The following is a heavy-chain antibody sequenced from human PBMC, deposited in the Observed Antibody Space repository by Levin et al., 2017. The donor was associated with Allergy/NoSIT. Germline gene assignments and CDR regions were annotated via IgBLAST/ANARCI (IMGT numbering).Heavy chain of an antibody. CDR3: ASASLRGLVPGYWYFDL. CDR1: GGSFSGYY. D-gene: IGHD2-2*01. Sequence: SETLSLTCAVYGGSFSGYYWSWIRQPPGKGLEWIGEINHSGSTNYNPSLKSRVTISVDTSKNQFSLKLSSVTAADTAVYYCASASLRGLVPGYWYFDLWGRGTLVTVSS. V-gene: IGHV4-34*01. J-gene: IGHJ2*01. CDR2: INHSGST.